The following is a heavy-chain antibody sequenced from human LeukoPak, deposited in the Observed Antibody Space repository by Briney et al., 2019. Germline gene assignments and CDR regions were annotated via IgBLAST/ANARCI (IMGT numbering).Heavy chain of an antibody. V-gene: IGHV4-34*01. CDR1: GGSFSGYY. CDR2: MYHSGST. Sequence: PSETLSLTCDVYGGSFSGYYWSWIRQPPGKGLEWIGSMYHSGSTYYNPPLKSRVTISEDTSKNQFSLKLRSVTAADTAVYYCARGPRFGELLWHWFDPWGQGTLVTVSS. J-gene: IGHJ5*02. CDR3: ARGPRFGELLWHWFDP. D-gene: IGHD3-10*01.